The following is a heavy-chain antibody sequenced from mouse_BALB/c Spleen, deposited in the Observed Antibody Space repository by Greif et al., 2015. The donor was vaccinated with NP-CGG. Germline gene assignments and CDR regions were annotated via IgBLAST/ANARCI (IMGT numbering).Heavy chain of an antibody. CDR1: GFTFSDYY. V-gene: IGHV5-4*02. CDR3: ARRLTGTSYAMDY. J-gene: IGHJ4*01. Sequence: EVKVEESGGGLVKPGGSLKLSCAASGFTFSDYYMYWVRQTPEKRLEWVATISDGGSYTYYPDSVKGRFTISRDNAKNNLYLQMSSLKSEDTAMYYCARRLTGTSYAMDYWGQGTSVTVSS. D-gene: IGHD4-1*01. CDR2: ISDGGSYT.